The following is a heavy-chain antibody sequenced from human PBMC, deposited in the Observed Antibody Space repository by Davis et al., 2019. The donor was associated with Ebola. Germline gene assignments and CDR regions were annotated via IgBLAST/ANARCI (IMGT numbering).Heavy chain of an antibody. CDR3: AREACSGGSCYYYYGMDV. D-gene: IGHD2-15*01. CDR2: IYYSGST. V-gene: IGHV4-61*01. CDR1: GGSISSSSYY. J-gene: IGHJ6*02. Sequence: MPSETLSLTCTVSGGSISSSSYYWSWIRQPPGKGLEWIGYIYYSGSTNYNPSLKSRVTISVDTSKNQFSLELSSVTAADTAVYYCAREACSGGSCYYYYGMDVWGQGTTVTVSS.